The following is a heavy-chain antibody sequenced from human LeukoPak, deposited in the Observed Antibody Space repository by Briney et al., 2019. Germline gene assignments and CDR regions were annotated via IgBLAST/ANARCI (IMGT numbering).Heavy chain of an antibody. V-gene: IGHV3-74*01. D-gene: IGHD4-23*01. J-gene: IGHJ3*02. CDR2: INSDGNST. CDR3: ARGYGGNSEVAFDI. CDR1: GFTFSSYW. Sequence: PGGSLRLSCAASGFTFSSYWMHWVRQAPGKGLVWVSRINSDGNSTSYADSVKGRFTISRDNAKNTLYLQMNSLRAEDTAVYYCARGYGGNSEVAFDIWGQGTMVTVSS.